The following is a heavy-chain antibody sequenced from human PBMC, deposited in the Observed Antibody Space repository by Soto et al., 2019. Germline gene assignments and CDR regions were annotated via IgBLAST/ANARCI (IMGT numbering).Heavy chain of an antibody. D-gene: IGHD3-3*01. CDR1: GFTFSNAW. J-gene: IGHJ6*03. CDR3: PNYDFWPEPYYYYNMDV. CDR2: IKSKTDGGTT. V-gene: IGHV3-15*01. Sequence: EVQLVESGGGLVKPGGSLRLSCAASGFTFSNAWMSWVRQAPGKGLEWVGRIKSKTDGGTTDYAAPVKGRFTISRDDSKNTLYLQMNSLKTEDTAVYYCPNYDFWPEPYYYYNMDVWGKGTTVTGSS.